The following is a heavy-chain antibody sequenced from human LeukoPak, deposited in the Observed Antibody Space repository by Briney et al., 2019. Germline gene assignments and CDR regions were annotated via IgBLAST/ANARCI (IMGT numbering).Heavy chain of an antibody. J-gene: IGHJ4*02. Sequence: ASVKVSCKASGYTFTGYYMHWVRQAPGQGLEWMGWINPNSGGTNYAQKLQGRVTMTTDTSTSTAYMELRSLRSDDTAVYYCARALLSPSMVRGVKLPSYYFDYWGQGTLVTVSS. CDR1: GYTFTGYY. CDR3: ARALLSPSMVRGVKLPSYYFDY. CDR2: INPNSGGT. V-gene: IGHV1-2*02. D-gene: IGHD3-10*01.